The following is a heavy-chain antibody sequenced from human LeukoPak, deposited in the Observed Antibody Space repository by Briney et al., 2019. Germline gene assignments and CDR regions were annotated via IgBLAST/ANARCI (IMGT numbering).Heavy chain of an antibody. CDR2: IYYSGTT. J-gene: IGHJ4*02. CDR3: ARSLGYCTGATCYSFDS. Sequence: PSETLSLTCTVSGGSISTSGYYWGWIRQPPGRGLEWIGIIYYSGTTYYNQSLKSRVTISVDTSKNQFSLTVNSVTAADTAVYYCARSLGYCTGATCYSFDSWGQGTLVTVSS. CDR1: GGSISTSGYY. V-gene: IGHV4-39*01. D-gene: IGHD2-8*02.